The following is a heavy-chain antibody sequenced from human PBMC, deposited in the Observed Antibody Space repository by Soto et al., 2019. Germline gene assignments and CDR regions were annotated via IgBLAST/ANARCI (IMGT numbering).Heavy chain of an antibody. CDR3: ARRGGAYSFDI. D-gene: IGHD1-26*01. V-gene: IGHV3-21*01. Sequence: VQLVESGGGLVKPGGSLRLSCAASGFTFSIYTINWVRQAPGKGLQWVSSIDSSGTYIYYADSMKGRFTISRDNAKNSLYLQVNGLRAEDTAMYYCARRGGAYSFDIWGQGTMVTVSS. CDR1: GFTFSIYT. J-gene: IGHJ3*02. CDR2: IDSSGTYI.